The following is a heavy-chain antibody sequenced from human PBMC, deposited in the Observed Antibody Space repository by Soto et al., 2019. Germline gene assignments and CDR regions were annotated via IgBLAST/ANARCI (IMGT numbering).Heavy chain of an antibody. V-gene: IGHV1-46*01. D-gene: IGHD6-19*01. J-gene: IGHJ4*02. CDR2: INPNGGST. CDR3: AREEHSSGWAYYFDY. Sequence: ASVKVSCKAPADTFTSYYIHWVRQAPGHGLEWMGIINPNGGSTRFAQTFQGRITMTTDTSTSTVYMELRSLRSEDTAVYYCAREEHSSGWAYYFDYWGQGTLVTVSS. CDR1: ADTFTSYY.